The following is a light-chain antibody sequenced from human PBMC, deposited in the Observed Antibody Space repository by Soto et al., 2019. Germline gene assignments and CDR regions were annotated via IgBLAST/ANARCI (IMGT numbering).Light chain of an antibody. CDR2: GAS. Sequence: DMVMTQSPAILSVSPVEIATLSYKASQSVSSSYLAWYQQKPGQAPRLLIYGASSRATGIPDRFSGSGSGTDFTLTISRLEPEDFAVYYCQQYGSSPPTFGQGTKVDI. CDR3: QQYGSSPPT. V-gene: IGKV3-20*01. CDR1: QSVSSSY. J-gene: IGKJ1*01.